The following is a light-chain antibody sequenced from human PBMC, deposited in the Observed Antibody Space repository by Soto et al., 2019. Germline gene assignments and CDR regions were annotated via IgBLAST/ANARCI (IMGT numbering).Light chain of an antibody. Sequence: IVMTQSPATLSVSPGERVTLSCRASQDIRGRLAWYQQKPGQAPRLLIYDASNRATGIPARFSGSGSGTDFTLTISSLEPEDFAVYYCQQRSNWHWITFGQGTRLEIK. CDR1: QDIRGR. V-gene: IGKV3D-11*01. CDR3: QQRSNWHWIT. CDR2: DAS. J-gene: IGKJ5*01.